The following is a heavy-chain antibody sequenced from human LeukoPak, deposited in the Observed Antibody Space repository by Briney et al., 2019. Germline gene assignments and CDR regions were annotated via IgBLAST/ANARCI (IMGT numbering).Heavy chain of an antibody. D-gene: IGHD6-13*01. J-gene: IGHJ5*02. CDR2: ISSSGSTI. Sequence: GGSLRLSCAASGFTFSDHYMSWIRQAPGKGLEWVSYISSSGSTIYYADSVKGRFTISRDNAKNSLYLQMNSLRAEDTAVYYCARIMYSSSWYPTPGWFDPWGQGTLVTVSS. V-gene: IGHV3-11*01. CDR1: GFTFSDHY. CDR3: ARIMYSSSWYPTPGWFDP.